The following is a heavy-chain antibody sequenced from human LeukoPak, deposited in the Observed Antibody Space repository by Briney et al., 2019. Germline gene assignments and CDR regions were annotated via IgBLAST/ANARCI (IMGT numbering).Heavy chain of an antibody. J-gene: IGHJ4*02. Sequence: GGSLRLSCAASGLTLSNAWMTWVRQAPGKGLEWVGRIKSKTDGGIKDYAASVKGTFTISRDDSENTVYLQLNSLKIEDTAVYYCATGRSGYFDSWGQGTLVFVSS. CDR1: GLTLSNAW. CDR3: ATGRSGYFDS. V-gene: IGHV3-15*01. CDR2: IKSKTDGGIK.